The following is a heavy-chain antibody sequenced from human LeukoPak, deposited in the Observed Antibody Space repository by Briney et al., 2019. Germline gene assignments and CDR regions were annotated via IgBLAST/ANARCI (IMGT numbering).Heavy chain of an antibody. CDR3: ARDKLYGYYYYGMDV. Sequence: ASVKVSCKASGYTFTSYGISWVRQAPGQGLEWMGWISAYNGNTNYAQKLQGRVTMTTDTSTSTAYMELRSLRSDDTAVYYCARDKLYGYYYYGMDVWGQGTTVTVSS. D-gene: IGHD2-8*01. J-gene: IGHJ6*02. CDR2: ISAYNGNT. CDR1: GYTFTSYG. V-gene: IGHV1-18*01.